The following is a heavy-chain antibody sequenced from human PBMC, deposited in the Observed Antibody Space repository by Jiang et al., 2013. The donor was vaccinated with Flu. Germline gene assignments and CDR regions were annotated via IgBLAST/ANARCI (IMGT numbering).Heavy chain of an antibody. J-gene: IGHJ6*04. V-gene: IGHV4-34*01. Sequence: LLKPSETLSLTCAVYGGSFSGYYWSWIRQPPGKGLEWIGEINHSGSTNYNPSLKSRVTISVDTSKNQFSLKLSSVTAADTAVYYCARVSPGGDCSSTSCYAGGYYYYGMDVWGKGTTVTVSS. D-gene: IGHD2-2*01. CDR1: GGSFSGYY. CDR2: INHSGST. CDR3: ARVSPGGDCSSTSCYAGGYYYYGMDV.